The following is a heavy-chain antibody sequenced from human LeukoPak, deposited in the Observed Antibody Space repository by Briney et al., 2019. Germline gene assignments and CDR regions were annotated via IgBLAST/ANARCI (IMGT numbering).Heavy chain of an antibody. D-gene: IGHD3-10*01. J-gene: IGHJ4*02. CDR1: GGSISSSSYY. CDR2: IYYSGST. Sequence: PSETLSLTCTVSGGSISSSSYYWGWIRQPPGKGLEWIGSIYYSGSTYYNPSLKSRVTISVDTSKNQFSLKLSSVTAADTAVYYCARHYYGSGSYYKRGFDYWGQGTLVTVSS. CDR3: ARHYYGSGSYYKRGFDY. V-gene: IGHV4-39*01.